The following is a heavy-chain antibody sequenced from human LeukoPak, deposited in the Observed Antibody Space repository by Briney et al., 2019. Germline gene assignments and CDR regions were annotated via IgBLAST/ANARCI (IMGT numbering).Heavy chain of an antibody. CDR2: ISAYNGNT. CDR3: ARFKDERESPSFDY. Sequence: ASVKVSCKASGYTFTSYGIRWVRQAPGQGLEWMGWISAYNGNTNYAQKLQGRVTMTTDTSTSTAYMELRSLRSDDTAVYYCARFKDERESPSFDYWGQGTLVTVSS. J-gene: IGHJ4*02. CDR1: GYTFTSYG. V-gene: IGHV1-18*01. D-gene: IGHD2-15*01.